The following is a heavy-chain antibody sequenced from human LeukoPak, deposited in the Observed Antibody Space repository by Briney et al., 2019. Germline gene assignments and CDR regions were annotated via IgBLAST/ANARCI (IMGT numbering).Heavy chain of an antibody. J-gene: IGHJ4*02. Sequence: GGSLRLSCAASGFTFSSYAMSWVRQAPGKGLEWVSAISGSGGSTYYADSVKGRFTISRDNSKNTLYPQMNSLRAEDTAVYYCAKDWLAFGGVIAPDYWGQGTLVTVSS. CDR3: AKDWLAFGGVIAPDY. V-gene: IGHV3-23*01. CDR1: GFTFSSYA. D-gene: IGHD3-16*02. CDR2: ISGSGGST.